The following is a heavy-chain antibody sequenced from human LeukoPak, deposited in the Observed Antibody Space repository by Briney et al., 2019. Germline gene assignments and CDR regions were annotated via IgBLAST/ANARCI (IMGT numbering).Heavy chain of an antibody. CDR1: GESFSGYY. Sequence: SETLSVTCAVYGESFSGYYWSRIRQPPGKGLEWIGEINHSGSTNYNPSLKSRVTISVDTSKNQFSLKLSSVTAADTAVYYCARGIGYRYSYGYLDAFDIWGQGTMVTVSS. D-gene: IGHD5-18*01. J-gene: IGHJ3*02. CDR2: INHSGST. V-gene: IGHV4-34*01. CDR3: ARGIGYRYSYGYLDAFDI.